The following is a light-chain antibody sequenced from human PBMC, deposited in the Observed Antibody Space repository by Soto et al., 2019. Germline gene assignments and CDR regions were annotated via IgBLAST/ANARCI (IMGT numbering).Light chain of an antibody. CDR1: QGISAW. Sequence: DIQLTQSPSFLSASVGDRVTITCRASQGISAWLAWYHLKPGKAPKLLIYDASTLQSGVPSRFSGSGFGTEFTLTISSLQPEDFSAYYCQQLNDYPRTFGQGTKVEIK. V-gene: IGKV1-9*01. CDR2: DAS. CDR3: QQLNDYPRT. J-gene: IGKJ1*01.